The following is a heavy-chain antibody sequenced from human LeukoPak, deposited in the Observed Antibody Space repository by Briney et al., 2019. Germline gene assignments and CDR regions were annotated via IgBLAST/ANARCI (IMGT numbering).Heavy chain of an antibody. Sequence: PSETLSLTCTVSGGSISSGGYHWRWIRQPPGKGLEWIGYIYHSGSTYYNPSLKSRVTISVDTSKNQFSLKLSSVTAADTAVYYCARVPRIDRGSDYWGQGTLVTVSS. D-gene: IGHD3-10*01. V-gene: IGHV4-30-2*01. CDR3: ARVPRIDRGSDY. J-gene: IGHJ4*02. CDR1: GGSISSGGYH. CDR2: IYHSGST.